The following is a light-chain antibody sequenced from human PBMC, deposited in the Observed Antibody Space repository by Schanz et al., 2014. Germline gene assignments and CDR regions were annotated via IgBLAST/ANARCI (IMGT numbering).Light chain of an antibody. J-gene: IGKJ2*01. CDR1: QSVSSHY. Sequence: EIVLTQSPGTLSLSPGERATLSCRASQSVSSHYLAWYQQKPGQAPRLLIYGASSRATGIPDRFSGSGSGTDFTLTISRLEPEDFAVYYCQQYGSSSVYTFGQGTKLEIK. CDR3: QQYGSSSVYT. CDR2: GAS. V-gene: IGKV3-20*01.